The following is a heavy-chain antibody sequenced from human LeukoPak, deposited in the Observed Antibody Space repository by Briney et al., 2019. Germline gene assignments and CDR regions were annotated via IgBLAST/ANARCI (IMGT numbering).Heavy chain of an antibody. D-gene: IGHD3-22*01. Sequence: ASVKDSSKPSRYTLTGYHMHWVRQAPGQGLEWMGWINPNSRVTDYANKLQGRVTMTRDTSISTAYMELSRLRSDDTAVYYCARERKRGTTNLDRYYDSSGYYNDWFDPWGQGTLVTVSS. CDR3: ARERKRGTTNLDRYYDSSGYYNDWFDP. V-gene: IGHV1-2*07. CDR2: INPNSRVT. CDR1: RYTLTGYH. J-gene: IGHJ5*02.